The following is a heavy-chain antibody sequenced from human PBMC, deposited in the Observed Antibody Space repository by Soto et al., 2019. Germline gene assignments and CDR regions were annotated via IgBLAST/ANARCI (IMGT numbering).Heavy chain of an antibody. V-gene: IGHV4-39*01. CDR1: GGSISSNGYY. J-gene: IGHJ4*02. CDR2: IYYSGST. Sequence: PSETLSLTCTVSGGSISSNGYYWGWIRQPPGKGLEWIGSIYYSGSTYYNPSLKSRVTISVDKSKNQFSLKLSSVTAADTAVYYCAGLYPYESSGYRLNYWGRGTQVTVSS. D-gene: IGHD3-22*01. CDR3: AGLYPYESSGYRLNY.